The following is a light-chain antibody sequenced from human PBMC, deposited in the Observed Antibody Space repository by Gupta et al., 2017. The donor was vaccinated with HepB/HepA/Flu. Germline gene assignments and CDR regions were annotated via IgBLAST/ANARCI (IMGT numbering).Light chain of an antibody. CDR1: QSVSNSY. CDR2: GTS. V-gene: IGKV3-20*01. CDR3: HREGASPST. J-gene: IGKJ1*01. Sequence: EIVLTQSPDTLSLSPGERVTLSCRASQSVSNSYLAWYQHKPGQAPRLLIYGTSIRATGIPDRFNGSGSVTDFTLIIIRLEPEDFAVYFCHREGASPSTFGQGTKVEIK.